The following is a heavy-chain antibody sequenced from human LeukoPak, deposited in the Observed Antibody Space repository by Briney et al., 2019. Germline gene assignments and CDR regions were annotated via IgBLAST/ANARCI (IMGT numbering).Heavy chain of an antibody. CDR1: GYTFTSYG. Sequence: ASVKVSCKASGYTFTSYGISWVRQAPGQGLEWMGWISAYNGNTNYAQKLQGRVTMTTDTSTSTAYMEPRSLRSDDTAVYYCARDYRSYDSSGYYHSTYDYWGQGTLVTVSS. CDR2: ISAYNGNT. V-gene: IGHV1-18*01. J-gene: IGHJ4*02. CDR3: ARDYRSYDSSGYYHSTYDY. D-gene: IGHD3-22*01.